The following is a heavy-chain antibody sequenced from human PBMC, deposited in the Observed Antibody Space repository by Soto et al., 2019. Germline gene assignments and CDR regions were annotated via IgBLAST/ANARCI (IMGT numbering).Heavy chain of an antibody. D-gene: IGHD2-15*01. CDR1: GYTFTGYY. CDR3: ATARHLLAAGQPFYGMLV. J-gene: IGHJ6*01. CDR2: INPNSGGT. V-gene: IGHV1-2*04. Sequence: GASVKVSCKASGYTFTGYYMHWVRQAPGQGLEWMGWINPNSGGTNYAQKFQGWVTMTRDTSISTAYMELSRLRSDDTAVYYCATARHLLAAGQPFYGMLVWGEGITVTVSS.